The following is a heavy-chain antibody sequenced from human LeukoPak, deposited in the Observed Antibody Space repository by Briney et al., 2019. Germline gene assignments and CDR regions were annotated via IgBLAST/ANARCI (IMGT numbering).Heavy chain of an antibody. CDR3: TRDWGPNSGNFHYDGFDI. Sequence: ASVAVSCKASGYTFTDYFIHWVRQAPGQGLEWMGWIKPNSRDTKYAEKFQGRVTMTRDTSISTAYMELSRLISDDTAVYYCTRDWGPNSGNFHYDGFDIWGQGTMVTVSS. D-gene: IGHD1-26*01. V-gene: IGHV1-2*02. J-gene: IGHJ3*02. CDR2: IKPNSRDT. CDR1: GYTFTDYF.